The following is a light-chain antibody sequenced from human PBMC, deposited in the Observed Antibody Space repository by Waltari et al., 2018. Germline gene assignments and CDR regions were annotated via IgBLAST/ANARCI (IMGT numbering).Light chain of an antibody. CDR2: GAA. Sequence: EIVLTQSPGNLSLSPGESATLSCRASQTIIANYLAWYQQQPGQAPRLLIYGAANRATGIPDRFSGSGSGTDFTLTISRLEPEDYAVYHCQQYGTSSALTFGGGTKVEIK. V-gene: IGKV3-20*01. CDR3: QQYGTSSALT. CDR1: QTIIANY. J-gene: IGKJ4*01.